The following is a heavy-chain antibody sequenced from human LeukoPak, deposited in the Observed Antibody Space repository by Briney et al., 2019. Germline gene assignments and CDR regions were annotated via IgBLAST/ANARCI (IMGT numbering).Heavy chain of an antibody. D-gene: IGHD6-13*01. CDR2: ISNSGGST. CDR1: GXMFTSYA. CDR3: AKSPARGYSSSWYFDY. Sequence: GGSLRLSCAASGXMFTSYAMSWVRQAPGKGLEWVSAISNSGGSTYYADSVKGRFTISRDNSKNTVYLQMNSLRAEDTALYYCAKSPARGYSSSWYFDYWGQGTLVTVSS. J-gene: IGHJ4*02. V-gene: IGHV3-23*01.